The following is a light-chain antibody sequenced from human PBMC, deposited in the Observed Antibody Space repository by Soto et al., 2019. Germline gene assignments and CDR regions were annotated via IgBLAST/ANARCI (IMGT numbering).Light chain of an antibody. CDR3: QHYKNWPPVT. CDR2: GAS. J-gene: IGKJ2*01. CDR1: QSVNNN. Sequence: EIVMTQSPATLSVSPGESATLSCRASQSVNNNLAWYQQKPGQVPRLLIYGASTRATGIPARFSGSGSGTEFTLTISSLQSEDFALYYCQHYKNWPPVTFGQGTKLEIK. V-gene: IGKV3-15*01.